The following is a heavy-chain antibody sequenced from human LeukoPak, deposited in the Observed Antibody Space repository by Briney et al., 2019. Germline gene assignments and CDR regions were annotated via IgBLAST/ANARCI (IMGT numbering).Heavy chain of an antibody. CDR2: IIGRLGTA. D-gene: IGHD3-10*01. CDR1: GGTFSTYA. Sequence: ASVKVSCKASGGTFSTYAMNWVRQAPGQGLELMGGIIGRLGTANYAQKFQGRVTMTEDTSTDTAYMELSSLRSEDTAVYYCATVGSGSYAGAFDIWGQGTMVTVSS. CDR3: ATVGSGSYAGAFDI. J-gene: IGHJ3*02. V-gene: IGHV1-69*10.